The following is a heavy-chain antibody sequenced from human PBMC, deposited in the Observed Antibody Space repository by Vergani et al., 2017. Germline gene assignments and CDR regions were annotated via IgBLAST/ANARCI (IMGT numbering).Heavy chain of an antibody. CDR3: ARGGLARYYDFWSGQGWFDP. V-gene: IGHV4-61*05. D-gene: IGHD3-3*01. Sequence: QLQLQESGPGLVKPSETLSLTCTVSGGSISSSSYYWGWIRQPPGKGLEWIGYIYYSGSTNYNPSLKSRVTISVDTSKNQFSLKLSSVTAADTAVYYCARGGLARYYDFWSGQGWFDPWGQGTLVTVSS. CDR2: IYYSGST. J-gene: IGHJ5*02. CDR1: GGSISSSSYY.